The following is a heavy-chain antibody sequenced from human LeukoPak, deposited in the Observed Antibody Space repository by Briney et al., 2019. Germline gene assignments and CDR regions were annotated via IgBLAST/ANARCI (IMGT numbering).Heavy chain of an antibody. CDR1: GYSFNTFH. D-gene: IGHD3-10*01. CDR2: VNPDNGNT. V-gene: IGHV1-8*03. J-gene: IGHJ4*02. Sequence: ASVKVSCKAAGYSFNTFHMNWVRQAPGQGPEWIGWVNPDNGNTGFAQKFQGRVTITQNSSVTTVYMELSSLTSEDTAVYYCAKDSPYAYYGSGSYWDYWGQGTLVTVSS. CDR3: AKDSPYAYYGSGSYWDY.